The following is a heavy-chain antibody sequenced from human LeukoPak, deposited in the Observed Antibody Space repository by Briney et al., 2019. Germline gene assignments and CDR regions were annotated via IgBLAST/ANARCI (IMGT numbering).Heavy chain of an antibody. CDR3: ARDAGYGGNSDY. Sequence: GGSLRLSCAASGFTFNMYWMTWVRQAPGKGLESVAYINKDGSDKYYVDSVKGRFTVSRHNAKNSLYLQMNSLRAEDTAVYYCARDAGYGGNSDYWGQGTLVTVSP. V-gene: IGHV3-7*01. J-gene: IGHJ4*02. D-gene: IGHD4-23*01. CDR1: GFTFNMYW. CDR2: INKDGSDK.